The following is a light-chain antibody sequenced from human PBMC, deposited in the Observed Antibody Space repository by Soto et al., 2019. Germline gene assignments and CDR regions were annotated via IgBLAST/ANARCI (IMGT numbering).Light chain of an antibody. J-gene: IGKJ5*01. Sequence: DIQMTQSPSSLSAYVGDRVTITCRACQSISSYLNWYQQKPGKAPKLLIYAASSLQSGVPSRFSGSGSGTDFTLTISSLQPEDFATYYCQQSYSTPPVTFGQGTRLEIK. CDR1: QSISSY. V-gene: IGKV1-39*01. CDR3: QQSYSTPPVT. CDR2: AAS.